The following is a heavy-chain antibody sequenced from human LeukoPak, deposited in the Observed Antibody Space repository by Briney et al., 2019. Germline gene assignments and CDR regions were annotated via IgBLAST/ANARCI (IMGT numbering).Heavy chain of an antibody. V-gene: IGHV3-66*04. Sequence: GGSLRLSCAASGFTVSSNYMSWVRQAPGKGLEWVSVIYSGGSTYYADSVKGRFTISRDNSKNTLYLQMNSLRTKDTAVYYCARPNYYYYGMDVWGQGTTVTVSS. CDR2: IYSGGST. CDR1: GFTVSSNY. CDR3: ARPNYYYYGMDV. J-gene: IGHJ6*02.